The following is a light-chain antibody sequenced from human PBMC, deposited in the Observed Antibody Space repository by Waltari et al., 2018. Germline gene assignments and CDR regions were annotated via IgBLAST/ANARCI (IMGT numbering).Light chain of an antibody. CDR2: KTS. J-gene: IGKJ1*01. Sequence: DIQMTQFPSTLSASIGDRVTITCRAIQSISRWLAWYQQKPGKAPKLLIYKTSSLESGVPSRFSGSTSGTEFTLTISSLQPDDFATYYCQQYNSYPWAFGQGTKVEI. CDR3: QQYNSYPWA. V-gene: IGKV1-5*03. CDR1: QSISRW.